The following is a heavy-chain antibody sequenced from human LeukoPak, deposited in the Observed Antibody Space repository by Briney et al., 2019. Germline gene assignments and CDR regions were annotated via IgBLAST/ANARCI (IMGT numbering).Heavy chain of an antibody. D-gene: IGHD6-19*01. CDR2: ISSTTIYI. J-gene: IGHJ3*02. CDR1: GFTFSSYE. V-gene: IGHV3-21*05. Sequence: GGSLRLSCAASGFTFSSYEMNWVRQAPGKGLEWVSYISSTTIYIYYADSVKGRFTISRDNAKNSLYLQMNSLRAEDTAVYYCARSMYSSDWSDAFDIWGQGTMVTVSS. CDR3: ARSMYSSDWSDAFDI.